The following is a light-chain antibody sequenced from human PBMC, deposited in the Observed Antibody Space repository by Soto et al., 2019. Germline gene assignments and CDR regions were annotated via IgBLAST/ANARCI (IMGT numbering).Light chain of an antibody. CDR2: DAS. CDR3: QHYNTYSPGT. V-gene: IGKV1-5*01. Sequence: DIQMTQTPATLSAFAGDRVTVTCRASQSVSSWVAWYQEKPGRGPKLLIYDASTWQSGVPSRFIGSGSGIEFTLTITSLQPDDFATYYCQHYNTYSPGTFGQGTRVEVK. CDR1: QSVSSW. J-gene: IGKJ1*01.